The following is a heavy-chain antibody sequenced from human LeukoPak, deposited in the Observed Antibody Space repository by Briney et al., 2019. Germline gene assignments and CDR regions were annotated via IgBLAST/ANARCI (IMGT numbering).Heavy chain of an antibody. CDR2: IWFDGSNK. V-gene: IGHV3-33*07. J-gene: IGHJ6*01. Sequence: GGSLRLSCEASGRTIGLYGMFWVRQAPGKGLEWVAAIWFDGSNKYYADSVKGRFTISRDNSRNTVLLQVDSLSAEDTAVYYCAREKYEGSGSHYFALDVWGQGTKVIVSS. D-gene: IGHD3-10*01. CDR3: AREKYEGSGSHYFALDV. CDR1: GRTIGLYG.